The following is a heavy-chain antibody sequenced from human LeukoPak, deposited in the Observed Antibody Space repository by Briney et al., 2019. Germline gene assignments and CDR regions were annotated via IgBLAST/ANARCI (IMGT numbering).Heavy chain of an antibody. D-gene: IGHD3-10*01. V-gene: IGHV4-38-2*02. CDR3: ARRGFESGRGDY. CDR2: IYHSGST. J-gene: IGHJ4*02. CDR1: GYSISSGYY. Sequence: SSETLSLTCTVSGYSISSGYYWGWIRQPPGKGLEWIGSIYHSGSTYYNPSLKSRVTISVDTSKNQFSLKLSSVTAADTAVYYCARRGFESGRGDYWGQGTLVTVSS.